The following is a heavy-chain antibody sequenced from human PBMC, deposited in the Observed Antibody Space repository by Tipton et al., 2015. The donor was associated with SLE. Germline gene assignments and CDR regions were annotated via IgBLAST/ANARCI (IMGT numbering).Heavy chain of an antibody. CDR2: IYYSGST. J-gene: IGHJ2*01. Sequence: LRLSCTVSGGSISSSSYYWGWIRQPPGKGLEWIGSIYYSGSTYYNPSLKSRVTISVDTPKNPFSLKLTSVTAADTAVYYCARPPKTGYNVDLWGRGTLVTVSS. CDR3: ARPPKTGYNVDL. V-gene: IGHV4-39*01. D-gene: IGHD1-14*01. CDR1: GGSISSSSYY.